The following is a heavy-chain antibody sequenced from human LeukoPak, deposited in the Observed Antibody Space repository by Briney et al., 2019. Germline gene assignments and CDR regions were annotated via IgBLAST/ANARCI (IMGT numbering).Heavy chain of an antibody. Sequence: GGSLRLSCAASGFTFNNSALSWVRQAPGKGLEWVSDISGSGGSTYYADSVKGRFTFSRDNSKNTLSLQMNSLRAEDTSVYYCAKDTYCSGGSCYSGFGYWGQGTLVTVSS. CDR3: AKDTYCSGGSCYSGFGY. CDR2: ISGSGGST. D-gene: IGHD2-15*01. J-gene: IGHJ4*02. V-gene: IGHV3-23*01. CDR1: GFTFNNSA.